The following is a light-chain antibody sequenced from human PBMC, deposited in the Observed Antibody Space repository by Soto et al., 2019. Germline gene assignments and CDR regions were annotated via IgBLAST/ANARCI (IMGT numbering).Light chain of an antibody. Sequence: QSVLTQPRSVSGSPGQSGTISCTGTSSDVGGYNYVSWYQQHPGKAPKLMIYDVSKRPSGVPDRFSGSKSGNTASLTISGLQAEDEADYYCCSYAGSYTFMVFGGGTKLTVL. CDR3: CSYAGSYTFMV. CDR1: SSDVGGYNY. CDR2: DVS. V-gene: IGLV2-11*01. J-gene: IGLJ2*01.